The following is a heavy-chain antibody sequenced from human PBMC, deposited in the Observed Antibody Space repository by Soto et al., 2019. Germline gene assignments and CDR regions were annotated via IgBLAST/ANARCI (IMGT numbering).Heavy chain of an antibody. J-gene: IGHJ3*02. CDR3: ARDCSGGSCYSRAFDI. Sequence: ASVKVSCKASGGTFSSYTISWVRQAPGQGLEWKGWINPNSGGTNYAQKFQGWVTMTRDTSISTAYMELSRLRSDDTAVYYCARDCSGGSCYSRAFDIWGQGTMVTVSS. CDR2: INPNSGGT. D-gene: IGHD2-15*01. V-gene: IGHV1-2*04. CDR1: GGTFSSYT.